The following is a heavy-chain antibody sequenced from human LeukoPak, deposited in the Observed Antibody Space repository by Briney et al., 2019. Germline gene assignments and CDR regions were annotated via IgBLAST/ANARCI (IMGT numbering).Heavy chain of an antibody. J-gene: IGHJ4*02. CDR3: ARGPFYCSSTGCFPYFDY. Sequence: GASVKVSCKASGYTFTGYYMHWVRQAPGQGLEWMGWINPNSGGTNYAQKFQGRVTMTRDTSISTAYMELSRLRSDDTAVYYCARGPFYCSSTGCFPYFDYWGQGTLVTVSS. CDR2: INPNSGGT. D-gene: IGHD2-2*01. CDR1: GYTFTGYY. V-gene: IGHV1-2*02.